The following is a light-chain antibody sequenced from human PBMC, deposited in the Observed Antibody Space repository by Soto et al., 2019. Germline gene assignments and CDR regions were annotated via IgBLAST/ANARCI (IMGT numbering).Light chain of an antibody. CDR2: NTN. CDR3: CSYAGTLYV. CDR1: SDSVSASHF. J-gene: IGLJ1*01. V-gene: IGLV8-61*01. Sequence: QTVVTQEPSFSVSPGGTVTLTCGLSSDSVSASHFPSWYQQTPGQAPRTLIYNTNTRSSGVPDRFSGSILGNRAALTITGAQADDESDYYCCSYAGTLYVFGTGTKVTVL.